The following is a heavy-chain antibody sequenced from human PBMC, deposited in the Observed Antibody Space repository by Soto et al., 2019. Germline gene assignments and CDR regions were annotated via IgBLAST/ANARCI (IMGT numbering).Heavy chain of an antibody. Sequence: SETLSLTCTVSGGSISSYYWSWIRQPPGKGLEWIGYVYYSGSTNYNPSLKSRVTISVDTSKNQFSLRLSSVTAADTAVYYCARDAGQCTNGVCYTLGPNWFDPWGQGTLVTVSS. J-gene: IGHJ5*02. CDR3: ARDAGQCTNGVCYTLGPNWFDP. CDR1: GGSISSYY. D-gene: IGHD2-8*01. V-gene: IGHV4-59*01. CDR2: VYYSGST.